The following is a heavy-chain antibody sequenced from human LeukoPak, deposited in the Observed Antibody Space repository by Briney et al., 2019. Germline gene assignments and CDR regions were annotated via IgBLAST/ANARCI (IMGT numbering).Heavy chain of an antibody. CDR1: GFTVSSNY. CDR2: IYSGGST. J-gene: IGHJ6*02. V-gene: IGHV3-53*01. Sequence: GGSLRLSCAASGFTVSSNYMSWVRQAPGKGLEWVSVIYSGGSTYYAGSVKGRFTISRDNSKNTLYLQMNSLRAEDTAVYYCARPLRPLYYYYAMDVWGQGTTVTVSS. CDR3: ARPLRPLYYYYAMDV.